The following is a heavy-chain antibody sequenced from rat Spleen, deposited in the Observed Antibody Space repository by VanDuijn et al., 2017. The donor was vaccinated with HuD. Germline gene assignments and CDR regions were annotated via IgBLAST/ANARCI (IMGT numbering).Heavy chain of an antibody. CDR2: ISNTGGSI. Sequence: EVQLVESGGGLVQPGRSMKLSCAASGFTFSDYGMAWVLQAPTKGLEWVASISNTGGSIYYPDSVKGRFTISRDNAKSTLYLQMDSLRSEDTATYYCAREAGIPFHYFDYWGQGVMVTVSS. V-gene: IGHV5-25*01. CDR3: AREAGIPFHYFDY. J-gene: IGHJ2*01. CDR1: GFTFSDYG. D-gene: IGHD1-4*01.